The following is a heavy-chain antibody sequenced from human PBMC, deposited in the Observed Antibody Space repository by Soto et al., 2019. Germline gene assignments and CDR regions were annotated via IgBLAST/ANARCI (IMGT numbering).Heavy chain of an antibody. CDR3: ARHLATTGTKGFTY. V-gene: IGHV4-4*02. J-gene: IGHJ4*02. Sequence: SETLSLTCAVSSDSISSNSWWSWVRQPPGKGLEWIGEAHHSGRTNYDPSLKSRVTISVDKSNNQFSLKLNSVTAADTAVYYCARHLATTGTKGFTYWGQGTLVTVSS. CDR1: SDSISSNSW. CDR2: AHHSGRT. D-gene: IGHD1-1*01.